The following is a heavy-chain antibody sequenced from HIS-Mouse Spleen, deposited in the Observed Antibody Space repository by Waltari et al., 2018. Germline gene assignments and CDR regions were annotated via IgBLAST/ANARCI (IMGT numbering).Heavy chain of an antibody. CDR1: GFTFSNAW. V-gene: IGHV3-15*01. D-gene: IGHD5-12*01. Sequence: EVQLVESGGGLVKPGGSLRLSCAASGFTFSNAWMSWVRQAPGKGLEWVGRIKRKTDGGTIDYAAPVKGRFTISRDDSKNTLYLQMNSLKTEDTAVYYCTTDPNSGYPDYWGQATLVTVSS. J-gene: IGHJ4*02. CDR3: TTDPNSGYPDY. CDR2: IKRKTDGGTI.